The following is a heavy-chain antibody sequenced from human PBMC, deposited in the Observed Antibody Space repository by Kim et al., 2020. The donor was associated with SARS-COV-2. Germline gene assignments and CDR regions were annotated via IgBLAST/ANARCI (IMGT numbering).Heavy chain of an antibody. CDR1: GGSVSSGSYY. CDR3: AREGTPYGSGDY. V-gene: IGHV4-61*01. Sequence: SETLSLTCTVSGGSVSSGSYYWSWIRQPPGKGLEWIGYIYYSGSTNYNPTLKSRATISVDTSKNQFSLKLSSVTAADTAVYYCAREGTPYGSGDYWGQGTLVTVSS. J-gene: IGHJ4*02. CDR2: IYYSGST. D-gene: IGHD3-10*01.